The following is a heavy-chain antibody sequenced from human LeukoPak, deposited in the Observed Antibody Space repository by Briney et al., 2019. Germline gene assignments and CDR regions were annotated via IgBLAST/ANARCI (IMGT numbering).Heavy chain of an antibody. CDR3: ARDASSSWYYPDYYYYGMDV. CDR1: GYTYTSYG. D-gene: IGHD6-13*01. V-gene: IGHV1-18*01. J-gene: IGHJ6*02. Sequence: ASVKVSCKASGYTYTSYGISWVRQATGQGLEWMGWISAYNGNTNYAQKLQGRVTMTTDTSTSTAYMELRSLRSDDTAVYYCARDASSSWYYPDYYYYGMDVWGQGTTVTVSS. CDR2: ISAYNGNT.